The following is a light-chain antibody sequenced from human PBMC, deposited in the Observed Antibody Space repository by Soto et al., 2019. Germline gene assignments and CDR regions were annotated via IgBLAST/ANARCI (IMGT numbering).Light chain of an antibody. V-gene: IGKV3-15*01. Sequence: EVLMTQSPATLSVSPVERATLSCRASQSVSTNLAWYQRKPGQAPRLLIHGASTRATGIPARFSGSGSGTEFTLTINSLQSEDFAVYYCQQYSNWPRTFGQGTKVDIK. CDR3: QQYSNWPRT. CDR2: GAS. CDR1: QSVSTN. J-gene: IGKJ1*01.